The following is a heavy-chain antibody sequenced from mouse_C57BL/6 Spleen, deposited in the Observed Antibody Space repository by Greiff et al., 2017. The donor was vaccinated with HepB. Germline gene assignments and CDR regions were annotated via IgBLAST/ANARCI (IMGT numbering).Heavy chain of an antibody. CDR3: ARRQLRLHYFDY. J-gene: IGHJ2*01. V-gene: IGHV1-75*01. D-gene: IGHD3-2*02. CDR2: IFPGSGST. CDR1: GYTFTDYY. Sequence: VKLMESGPELVKPGASVKISCKASGYTFTDYYINWVKQRPGQGLEWIGWIFPGSGSTYYNEKFKGKATLTVDKSSSTAYMLLSSLTSEDSAVFFCARRQLRLHYFDYWVQGTTLTVSS.